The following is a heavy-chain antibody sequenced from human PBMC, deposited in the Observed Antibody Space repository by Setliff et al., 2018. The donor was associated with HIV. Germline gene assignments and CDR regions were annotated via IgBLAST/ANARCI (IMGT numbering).Heavy chain of an antibody. CDR2: INDRGNT. D-gene: IGHD5-12*01. CDR3: ARGRHIEATIPLDH. J-gene: IGHJ4*02. V-gene: IGHV4-34*01. CDR1: GGSFSDYY. Sequence: KSSETLSLTCTVSGGSFSDYYWTWIRQPPGKGLEWIGEINDRGNTNYMPSLRSRVTISVDTSKNQFSLRLTSVTAADSAIYYCARGRHIEATIPLDHWGQGTLVTVSS.